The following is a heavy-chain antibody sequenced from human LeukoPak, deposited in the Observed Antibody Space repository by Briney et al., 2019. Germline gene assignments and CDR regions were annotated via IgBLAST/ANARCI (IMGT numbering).Heavy chain of an antibody. V-gene: IGHV3-7*01. CDR3: VRDWAPASMQAAPFDC. D-gene: IGHD2/OR15-2a*01. Sequence: PGGSLRLSCAASGFTFSSYAMSWVRQAPGKGPEWVANIKEDGSLKNYVDSVEGRFTVSRDNAKNTLCLQMNSLRLEDTAVYYCVRDWAPASMQAAPFDCWGQGTLVTVSS. CDR2: IKEDGSLK. J-gene: IGHJ4*02. CDR1: GFTFSSYA.